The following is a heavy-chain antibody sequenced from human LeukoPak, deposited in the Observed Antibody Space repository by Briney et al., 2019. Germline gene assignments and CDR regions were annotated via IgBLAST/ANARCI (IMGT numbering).Heavy chain of an antibody. J-gene: IGHJ6*02. CDR2: IYYSGST. CDR3: ARDAPLYCSSTSCRYGMDV. D-gene: IGHD2-2*01. V-gene: IGHV4-59*01. Sequence: SETLSLTCTVSGGSISSYYWSWIRQPPGKGLEWIGYIYYSGSTNYNPSLKSRVTISVDTSKNQFSLKLSSVTAADTAVYYCARDAPLYCSSTSCRYGMDVWGQGTTVTVSS. CDR1: GGSISSYY.